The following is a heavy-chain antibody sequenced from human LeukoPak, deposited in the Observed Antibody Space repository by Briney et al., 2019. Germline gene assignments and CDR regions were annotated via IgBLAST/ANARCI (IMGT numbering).Heavy chain of an antibody. CDR3: ARDTRWNWKDYYYYMDV. V-gene: IGHV4-39*07. Sequence: SETLSLTCTVSGGSISSSSYYWGWIRQPPGKGLEWVGSIYYSGSTYYNPSLKSRVTISVDTSKNQFSLKLSSVTAADTAVYYCARDTRWNWKDYYYYMDVWGKGTTVTVSS. CDR2: IYYSGST. J-gene: IGHJ6*03. CDR1: GGSISSSSYY. D-gene: IGHD1-1*01.